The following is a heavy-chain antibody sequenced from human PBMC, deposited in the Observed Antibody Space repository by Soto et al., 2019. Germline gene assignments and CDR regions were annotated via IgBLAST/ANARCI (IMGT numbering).Heavy chain of an antibody. J-gene: IGHJ6*03. CDR1: GFTFSNAW. CDR2: IKSKTDGGTT. Sequence: EVQLVESGGGLVKPGGSLRLSCAASGFTFSNAWMSWVRQAPGKGLEWVGRIKSKTDGGTTDYAAPVKGRFTISRDDSKNTLYLQMNSLKTEDTAVYYCTTDSSRLYCSGASCYPDYYYYMDVWGKGTTVTVSS. D-gene: IGHD2-15*01. V-gene: IGHV3-15*01. CDR3: TTDSSRLYCSGASCYPDYYYYMDV.